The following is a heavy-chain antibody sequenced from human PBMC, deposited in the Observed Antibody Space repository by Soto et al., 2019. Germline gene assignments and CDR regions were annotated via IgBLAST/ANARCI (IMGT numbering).Heavy chain of an antibody. CDR3: ARDKGSDYGDYGSFDY. J-gene: IGHJ4*02. CDR2: IWYDGSNK. CDR1: GFTFSSYG. V-gene: IGHV3-33*01. Sequence: PGGSLRLCCAASGFTFSSYGMHWVRQAPGKGLEWVAVIWYDGSNKYYADSVKGRFTISRDNSKNTLYLQMNSLRAEDTAVYYCARDKGSDYGDYGSFDYWGQGTLVTVSS. D-gene: IGHD4-17*01.